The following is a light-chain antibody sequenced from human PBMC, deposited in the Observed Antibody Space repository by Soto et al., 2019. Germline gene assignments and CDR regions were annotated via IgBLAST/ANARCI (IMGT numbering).Light chain of an antibody. Sequence: QSVLTQPASVSGSPGQSITISCTGASRDVCGSNYVSWYQQHPGEAPQLIIYKASHRPSGVSRRFSGSKSGSPASLAISGLQTEDEAHYYCSSYTIGSSLVVFGGGTKLTVL. CDR3: SSYTIGSSLVV. V-gene: IGLV2-14*01. CDR2: KAS. CDR1: SRDVCGSNY. J-gene: IGLJ2*01.